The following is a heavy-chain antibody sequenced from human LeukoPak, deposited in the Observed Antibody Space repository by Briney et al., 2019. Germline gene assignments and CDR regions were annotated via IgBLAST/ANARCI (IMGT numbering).Heavy chain of an antibody. CDR1: GLTFRATW. CDR3: ATARNFRFEY. D-gene: IGHD1-7*01. CDR2: MNGEGTTI. J-gene: IGHJ4*02. Sequence: GGSLRLSCATSGLTFRATWMHWVRQAPGKGLMWVSRMNGEGTTIDYADSVKGRFTVSRDYAKNTLFLQMNNLRTEDTALYFCATARNFRFEYWGQGSLVIVSA. V-gene: IGHV3-74*01.